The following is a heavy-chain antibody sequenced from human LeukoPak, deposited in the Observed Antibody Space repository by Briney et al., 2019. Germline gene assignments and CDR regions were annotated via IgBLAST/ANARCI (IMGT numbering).Heavy chain of an antibody. D-gene: IGHD3-10*01. J-gene: IGHJ4*02. CDR2: INHSGST. CDR3: ARGAPVLLWFGELLGTFDY. CDR1: GGSFSGYY. V-gene: IGHV4-34*01. Sequence: SETLSLTCAVYGGSFSGYYWSWIRQPPGKGLEWIGEINHSGSTNYNPSLKSRVTISVDTSKNQFSLKLSSVTAADTAVYYCARGAPVLLWFGELLGTFDYWGQGTLVTVSS.